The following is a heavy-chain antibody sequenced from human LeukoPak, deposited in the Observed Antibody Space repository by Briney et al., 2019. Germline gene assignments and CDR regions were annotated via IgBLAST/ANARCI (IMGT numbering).Heavy chain of an antibody. J-gene: IGHJ4*02. CDR3: ARDPQYDFWSGYPRPTLDY. CDR2: INPSGGST. V-gene: IGHV1-46*01. D-gene: IGHD3-3*01. Sequence: ASVKVSCKASGYTFTSYYMHWVRQAPGQGLEWMGIINPSGGSTSYAQKFQGRVTMTRDTSTSTVYMELSSLRSEDTAVYYCARDPQYDFWSGYPRPTLDYWGQGTLVTVSS. CDR1: GYTFTSYY.